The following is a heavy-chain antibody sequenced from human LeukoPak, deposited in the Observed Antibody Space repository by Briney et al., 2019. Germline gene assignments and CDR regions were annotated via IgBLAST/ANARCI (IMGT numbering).Heavy chain of an antibody. CDR1: GGSISGSY. Sequence: PSETLSLTCTVSGGSISGSYWSWIRQPPGKGLEWIGYIYYSGSTNYNPSLKSRVTILVDTSNNQFSLRLNSVTAADTAVYYCARENTMVRGAFDAFDIWGQGTMVADSS. CDR3: ARENTMVRGAFDAFDI. J-gene: IGHJ3*02. CDR2: IYYSGST. V-gene: IGHV4-59*01. D-gene: IGHD3-10*01.